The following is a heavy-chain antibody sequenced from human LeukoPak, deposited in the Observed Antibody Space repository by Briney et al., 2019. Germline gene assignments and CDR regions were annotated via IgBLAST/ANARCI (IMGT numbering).Heavy chain of an antibody. Sequence: GGSLRLSCAASGFTFDDYAMHWVRQAPGKGLEWVSGISWNSGSIGYADSVKGRFTISRDNAKNSLYLQMNSLRAEDTALYYCAKMKGRWVAADTPYYYYGMDVWGQGTTVTVSS. V-gene: IGHV3-9*01. CDR3: AKMKGRWVAADTPYYYYGMDV. CDR1: GFTFDDYA. J-gene: IGHJ6*02. CDR2: ISWNSGSI. D-gene: IGHD2-15*01.